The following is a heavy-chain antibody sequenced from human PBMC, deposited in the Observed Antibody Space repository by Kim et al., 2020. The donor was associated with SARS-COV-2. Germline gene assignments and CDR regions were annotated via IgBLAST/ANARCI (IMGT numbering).Heavy chain of an antibody. D-gene: IGHD3-3*01. J-gene: IGHJ4*02. CDR3: ARGMLVTILGGVAHLDY. CDR2: IYYSGST. Sequence: SETLSLTCTVSGGSISSGGYYWSWIRQHPGKGLEWIGCIYYSGSTYYNPSLKSRVTISVDTSKNQFSLKLSSVTAADTAVYYCARGMLVTILGGVAHLDYWGQGTLVTVSS. V-gene: IGHV4-31*03. CDR1: GGSISSGGYY.